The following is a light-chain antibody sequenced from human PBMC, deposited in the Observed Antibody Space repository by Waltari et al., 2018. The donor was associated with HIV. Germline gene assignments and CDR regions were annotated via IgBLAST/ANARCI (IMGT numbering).Light chain of an antibody. CDR3: QVWASNSAYVV. Sequence: YELTQPPSVSVAPGQTATITCGGDNIGYRSVHWYQHKAGQAPVLVFYDDTDRPSGIPERFSGSKWGNTATLTISRVEAGDEADYYCQVWASNSAYVVFGGRTKLTVL. CDR1: NIGYRS. V-gene: IGLV3-21*02. CDR2: DDT. J-gene: IGLJ2*01.